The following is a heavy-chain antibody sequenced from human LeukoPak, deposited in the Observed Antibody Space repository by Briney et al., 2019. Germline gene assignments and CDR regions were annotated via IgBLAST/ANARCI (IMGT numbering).Heavy chain of an antibody. J-gene: IGHJ4*02. V-gene: IGHV4-38-2*02. CDR1: GYSISSGYY. Sequence: SETLSLTCTVSGYSISSGYYWGWIRQPPGKGLEWIGSIYHSGSTYYNPSLKSRVTISVDTSKNQFSLKLSSVTAADTAVYYCARDVPWDPYYFDYWGQGTLVAVSS. CDR3: ARDVPWDPYYFDY. D-gene: IGHD1-26*01. CDR2: IYHSGST.